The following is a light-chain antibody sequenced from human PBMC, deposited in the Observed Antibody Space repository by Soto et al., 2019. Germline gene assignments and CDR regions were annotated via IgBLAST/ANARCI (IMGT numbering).Light chain of an antibody. J-gene: IGKJ1*01. V-gene: IGKV3-20*01. CDR3: QQYDSYPRT. CDR2: GAS. Sequence: EIVLTQSPGTLSLSPGERATLSCRASQSVSSSYLAWYQQKPGQTPRLLIYGASNRATGIPDRFSGSGSGTDFTLTISRLEPEDFAVYYCQQYDSYPRTFGQGTKVDI. CDR1: QSVSSSY.